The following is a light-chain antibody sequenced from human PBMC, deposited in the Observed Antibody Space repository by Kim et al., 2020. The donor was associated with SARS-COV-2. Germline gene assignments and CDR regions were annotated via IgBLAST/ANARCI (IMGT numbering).Light chain of an antibody. CDR3: QQYNSYPLT. CDR2: AAS. J-gene: IGKJ2*01. Sequence: SASVGDRVSITCRARQDISSYLAWFQQTPGKAPKSLIYAASNLQSGVPSRFSGSGSGADFTLTISSLQPEDFATYYCQQYNSYPLTFGQGTKLEI. V-gene: IGKV1-16*01. CDR1: QDISSY.